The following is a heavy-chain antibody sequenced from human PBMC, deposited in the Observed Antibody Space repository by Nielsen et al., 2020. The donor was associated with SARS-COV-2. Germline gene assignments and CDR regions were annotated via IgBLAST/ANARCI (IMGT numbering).Heavy chain of an antibody. CDR1: GGSVSSGSYY. J-gene: IGHJ4*02. Sequence: SETLSPTCTVSGGSVSSGSYYWSWIRQPPGKGLEWIGYIYYSGSTNYNPSLKSRVTISVDTSKNQFSLKLSSVTAADTAVYYCARALSITIFGVVIINYFDYWGQGTLVTVSS. D-gene: IGHD3-3*01. CDR3: ARALSITIFGVVIINYFDY. CDR2: IYYSGST. V-gene: IGHV4-61*01.